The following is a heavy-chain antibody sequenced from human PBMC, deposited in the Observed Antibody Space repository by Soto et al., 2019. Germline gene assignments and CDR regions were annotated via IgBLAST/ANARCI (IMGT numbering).Heavy chain of an antibody. Sequence: GGSLRLSCAASGFTFSSYAMHWVRQAPGKGLEWVAVISYDGSNKYYADSVKGRFTISRDNSKNTLYLQMNSLRAEDTAVYYCARDREQQLVRGPFLYYYYGMDVWGQGTTVTVSS. CDR3: ARDREQQLVRGPFLYYYYGMDV. J-gene: IGHJ6*02. CDR1: GFTFSSYA. D-gene: IGHD6-13*01. CDR2: ISYDGSNK. V-gene: IGHV3-30-3*01.